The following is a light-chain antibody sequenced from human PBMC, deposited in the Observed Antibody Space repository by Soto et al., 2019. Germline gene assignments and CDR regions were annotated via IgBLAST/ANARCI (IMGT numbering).Light chain of an antibody. CDR1: SSDVGGYNY. Sequence: QSALTQPASVSGSPGHSITISCTGTSSDVGGYNYVSWYQQHPGKAPKLMIYDVSNRPSGVSSRFSGSKSGNTASLTISGLQAEDEADYYCSSYTSSSTWVFGGGTQLTVL. CDR2: DVS. J-gene: IGLJ3*02. V-gene: IGLV2-14*01. CDR3: SSYTSSSTWV.